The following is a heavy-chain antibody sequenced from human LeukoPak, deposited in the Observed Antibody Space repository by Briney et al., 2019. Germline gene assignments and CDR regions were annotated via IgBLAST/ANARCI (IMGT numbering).Heavy chain of an antibody. CDR2: TYYRSKWYN. CDR1: GDSVSSNNAA. D-gene: IGHD6-13*01. Sequence: SQTLSLTCAISGDSVSSNNAAWNWIRQSPSRGLEWLGRTYYRSKWYNDYAVSVQSRITINPDTSKNQFSLQLSSVTPEDTAVYYCAREPIASAGFNAFDIWGQGTMVTVSS. CDR3: AREPIASAGFNAFDI. V-gene: IGHV6-1*01. J-gene: IGHJ3*02.